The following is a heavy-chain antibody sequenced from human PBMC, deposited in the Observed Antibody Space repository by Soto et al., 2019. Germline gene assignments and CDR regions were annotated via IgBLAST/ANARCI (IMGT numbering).Heavy chain of an antibody. Sequence: ASVKVSCKASGYTFTSYDINWVRQGRGQGLEWMGWMNPNRGNTDYAHKFQDRVTMTRNTSTSTAYMQLSSLRSEDTAIYYCAAAKLSGFSLWGQGTMVTVSS. CDR2: MNPNRGNT. CDR3: AAAKLSGFSL. J-gene: IGHJ3*01. CDR1: GYTFTSYD. D-gene: IGHD5-12*01. V-gene: IGHV1-8*01.